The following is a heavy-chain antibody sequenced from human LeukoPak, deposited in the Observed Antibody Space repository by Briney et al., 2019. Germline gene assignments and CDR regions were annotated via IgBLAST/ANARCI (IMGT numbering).Heavy chain of an antibody. CDR3: VRDSYTREWHEIESDY. CDR1: GFIFSDFW. D-gene: IGHD6-13*01. Sequence: GGSLRLSCATAGFIFSDFWMTWVRQAPGKGLEWVANIKQDGSLTFYMGSAKGRFTISRDNAMSSLYLQMNSLRVGDTAIYYCVRDSYTREWHEIESDYWGQGTLVTVSS. V-gene: IGHV3-7*03. J-gene: IGHJ4*02. CDR2: IKQDGSLT.